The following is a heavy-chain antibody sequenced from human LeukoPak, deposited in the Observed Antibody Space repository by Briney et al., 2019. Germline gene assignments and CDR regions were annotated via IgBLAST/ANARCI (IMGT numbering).Heavy chain of an antibody. V-gene: IGHV3-74*01. CDR3: ARDQVRGSVRWLLRLGEHDAFDI. J-gene: IGHJ3*02. D-gene: IGHD3-16*01. Sequence: PGGSLRLSCAASGFTFSSYWMHWVRQAPGKGLVWVSRINSDGSSTSYADSVKGRFTISRDNAKNTLYLQMNSLRAEDTAVYYCARDQVRGSVRWLLRLGEHDAFDIWGQGTMVTVSS. CDR2: INSDGSST. CDR1: GFTFSSYW.